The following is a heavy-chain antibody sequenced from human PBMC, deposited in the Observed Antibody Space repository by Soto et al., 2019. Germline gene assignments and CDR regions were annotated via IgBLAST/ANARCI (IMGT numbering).Heavy chain of an antibody. V-gene: IGHV3-23*01. D-gene: IGHD6-13*01. CDR1: GFTFSTYA. CDR3: AKDWYEDD. CDR2: INTAGTA. Sequence: EVPLLESGGGLVQPGGSLRLSCAASGFTFSTYAMTWVRQAPGKGLEWVSAINTAGTAYYLDSVKGRFTISRDNAKKTLYLQMNGLRAEDTAVYYCAKDWYEDDWGQGTLVTVSS. J-gene: IGHJ4*02.